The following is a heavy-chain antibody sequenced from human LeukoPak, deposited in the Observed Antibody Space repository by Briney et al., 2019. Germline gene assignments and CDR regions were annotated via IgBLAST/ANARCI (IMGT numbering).Heavy chain of an antibody. CDR1: GFTFSSYG. D-gene: IGHD1-1*01. CDR2: ISGSGGST. V-gene: IGHV3-23*01. Sequence: GGSLRLSCAASGFTFSSYGMSWVRQAPGKGLEWVSAISGSGGSTYYADSVKGRFTISRDNSKNTLSLQMNSLRAEDTAIYYCAKASNTWNYFDYWGQGTLVTVSS. CDR3: AKASNTWNYFDY. J-gene: IGHJ4*02.